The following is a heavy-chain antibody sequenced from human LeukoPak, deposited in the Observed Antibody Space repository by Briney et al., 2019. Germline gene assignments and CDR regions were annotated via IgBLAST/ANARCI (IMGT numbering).Heavy chain of an antibody. CDR1: GFTFSSYW. CDR2: IKQDGSEK. D-gene: IGHD3-22*01. Sequence: GGSLRLSCVASGFTFSSYWMRWVRQAPGKGLEWVANIKQDGSEKYYVDFVKGRFTISRDNAKNSLYLQMNSLRAEDTALYYCARDFPYYYDTSGYYSDYWGQGTLVTVSS. V-gene: IGHV3-7*01. J-gene: IGHJ4*02. CDR3: ARDFPYYYDTSGYYSDY.